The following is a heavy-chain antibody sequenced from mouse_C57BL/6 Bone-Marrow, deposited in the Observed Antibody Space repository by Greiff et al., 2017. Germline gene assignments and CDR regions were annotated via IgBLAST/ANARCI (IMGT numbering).Heavy chain of an antibody. Sequence: VQLQQSGAELVKPGASVKISCKASGYAFSSYWMNWVKQRPGKGLEWIGQIYPGDGDTNYNGKFKGKATLTADKSSSTAYMQLSSLTSEDSSVXFCARDYGSPPCSIDYWGQGTSVTVSS. J-gene: IGHJ4*01. CDR3: ARDYGSPPCSIDY. CDR2: IYPGDGDT. V-gene: IGHV1-80*01. D-gene: IGHD1-1*01. CDR1: GYAFSSYW.